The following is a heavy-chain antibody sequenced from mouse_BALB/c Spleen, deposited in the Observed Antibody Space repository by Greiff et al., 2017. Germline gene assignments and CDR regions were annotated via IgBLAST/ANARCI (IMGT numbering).Heavy chain of an antibody. CDR2: ISNLAYSI. Sequence: EVKVVESGGGLVQPGGSRKLSCAASGFTFSDYGMAWVRQAPGKGPEWVAFISNLAYSIYYADTVTGRFTISRENAKNTLYLEMSSLRSEDTAMYYCARAPTGYYFDYWGQGTTLTVSS. CDR3: ARAPTGYYFDY. J-gene: IGHJ2*01. V-gene: IGHV5-15*02. D-gene: IGHD4-1*02. CDR1: GFTFSDYG.